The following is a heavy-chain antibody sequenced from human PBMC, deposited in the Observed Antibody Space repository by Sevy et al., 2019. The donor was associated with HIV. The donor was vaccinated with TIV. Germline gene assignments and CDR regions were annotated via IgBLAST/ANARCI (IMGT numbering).Heavy chain of an antibody. Sequence: GGSLRLSCAASGFIFRNSGMHWVRQAPGKGLEWVALISKDGFDKDYVDSVKGRFTISRDNSKNTLYLQMNSLRAEDTAVYYCAKEHDNSWFDPWGQGTLVTVSS. D-gene: IGHD3-9*01. J-gene: IGHJ5*02. CDR1: GFIFRNSG. CDR2: ISKDGFDK. CDR3: AKEHDNSWFDP. V-gene: IGHV3-30*12.